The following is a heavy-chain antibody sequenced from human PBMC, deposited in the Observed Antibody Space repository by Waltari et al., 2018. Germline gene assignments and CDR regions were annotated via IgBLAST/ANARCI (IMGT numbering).Heavy chain of an antibody. CDR3: ARVNSNYVNWFDP. J-gene: IGHJ5*02. V-gene: IGHV3-20*04. CDR1: GFPFEHDA. D-gene: IGHD4-4*01. Sequence: EEQLVESGGGVVRPGGSLRLSCAASGFPFEHDAMAWVRHAPGKGLEWVSGINWDGSSTGYADSVKGRFTISRDNAKNSLHLHVNSLTAEDTAFYYCARVNSNYVNWFDPWGQGTLVIVSS. CDR2: INWDGSST.